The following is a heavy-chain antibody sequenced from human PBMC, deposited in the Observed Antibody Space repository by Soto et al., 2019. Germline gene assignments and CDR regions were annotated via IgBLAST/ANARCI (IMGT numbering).Heavy chain of an antibody. V-gene: IGHV3-66*01. D-gene: IGHD4-17*01. CDR1: GFAVSSNY. Sequence: EVQLVESGGGLVQPGGSLRLSCAASGFAVSSNYMSWVRQAPGKGLEWVSVIHSGGSTYYADSAKGRFTITRDNSNNNTVYLQMNRLRAEDTAVYYSARAPPFWDYGDSAGFAIQHWGQGTRVIVSS. J-gene: IGHJ1*01. CDR2: IHSGGST. CDR3: ARAPPFWDYGDSAGFAIQH.